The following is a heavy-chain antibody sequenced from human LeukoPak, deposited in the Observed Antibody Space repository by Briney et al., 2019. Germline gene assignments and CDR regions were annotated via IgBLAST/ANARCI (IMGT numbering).Heavy chain of an antibody. D-gene: IGHD6-13*01. CDR3: ARDQDYSSSWAFDY. CDR2: LYPSGST. V-gene: IGHV4-4*07. J-gene: IGHJ4*02. CDR1: GESIRSYY. Sequence: PSETLSLTCTVSGESIRSYYWSWIRQPAGKGLEWIGRLYPSGSTNYNPTLKSRVTMSVDTSKNQFSLKLISVTAADTAVYYCARDQDYSSSWAFDYWGQGTLVTVSS.